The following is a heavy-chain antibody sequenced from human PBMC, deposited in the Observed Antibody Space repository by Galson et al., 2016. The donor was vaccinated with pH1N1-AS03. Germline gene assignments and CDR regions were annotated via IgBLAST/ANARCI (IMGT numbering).Heavy chain of an antibody. D-gene: IGHD6-19*01. J-gene: IGHJ4*02. CDR1: GFTFGEYS. CDR3: AKVGIEISSGWYGRFDF. Sequence: SLRLSCAASGFTFGEYSMSWFRQAPGKGLEWIGFIRSKTYGGTTEYAASVKGRFTISRDDSNNIAYLRVNSLKTEDTAVYYCAKVGIEISSGWYGRFDFWGQGTLVTVSS. CDR2: IRSKTYGGTT. V-gene: IGHV3-49*03.